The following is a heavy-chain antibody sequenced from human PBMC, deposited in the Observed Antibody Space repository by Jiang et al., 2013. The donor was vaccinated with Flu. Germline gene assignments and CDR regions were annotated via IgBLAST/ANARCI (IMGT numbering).Heavy chain of an antibody. D-gene: IGHD3-22*01. CDR2: IDWDDDK. V-gene: IGHV2-70*01. J-gene: IGHJ4*02. Sequence: KPTQTLTLTCTFSGFSLSTTGVCVNWIRQSPGKALEWLALIDWDDDKYYTTSLKTRLTISKDTSKNQAVLTMTNMDPVDTATYYCTRMLYYYSSGYGGYFDYWGRGTLVTVSS. CDR1: GFSLSTTGVC. CDR3: TRMLYYYSSGYGGYFDY.